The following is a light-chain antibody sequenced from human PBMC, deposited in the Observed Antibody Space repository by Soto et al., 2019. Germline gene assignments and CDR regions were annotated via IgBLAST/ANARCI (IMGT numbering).Light chain of an antibody. CDR3: QQYANSLT. CDR1: QSVANNY. J-gene: IGKJ4*01. Sequence: EVVLTQSPGTLSFSPGERATLSCRASQSVANNYLAWYQQKPGRAPRILIYGASNRATGVPDRFSGSGSGTQFTLTISRLEPEDFAVYYCQQYANSLTFGGGTRVEIK. CDR2: GAS. V-gene: IGKV3-20*01.